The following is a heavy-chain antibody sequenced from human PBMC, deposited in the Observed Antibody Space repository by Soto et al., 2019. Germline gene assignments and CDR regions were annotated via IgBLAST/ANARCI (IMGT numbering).Heavy chain of an antibody. V-gene: IGHV1-18*01. D-gene: IGHD3-10*01. J-gene: IGHJ4*02. CDR1: GYTFTSYG. CDR3: ARVNHLPTETKYGSGSYFDY. CDR2: ISAYNGNT. Sequence: GASVKVSCKASGYTFTSYGISWVRQAPGQGLEGMGWISAYNGNTNYAQKLQGRVTMTTDTSTSTAYMELRSLRSDDTAVYYCARVNHLPTETKYGSGSYFDYWGQGTLVTVSS.